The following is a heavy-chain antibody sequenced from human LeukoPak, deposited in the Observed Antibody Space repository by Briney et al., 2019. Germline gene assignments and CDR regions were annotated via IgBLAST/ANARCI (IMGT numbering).Heavy chain of an antibody. CDR2: IKQDGSEK. Sequence: GGSLRLSCSVSGFTFSSYWMSWVRQAPGKGLGWVANIKQDGSEKNYVDSVKGRFTISRDNAKNSVYLQMNNVRAEDTAVYYCARDSPMGSYPLDYWGQGTLVTVSS. CDR1: GFTFSSYW. CDR3: ARDSPMGSYPLDY. V-gene: IGHV3-7*03. D-gene: IGHD3-10*01. J-gene: IGHJ4*02.